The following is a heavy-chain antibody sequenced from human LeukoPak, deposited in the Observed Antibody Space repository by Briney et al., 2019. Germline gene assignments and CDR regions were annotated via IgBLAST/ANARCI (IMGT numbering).Heavy chain of an antibody. V-gene: IGHV4-34*01. CDR2: INHSGST. D-gene: IGHD2-15*01. CDR3: ARTEVANLIDY. CDR1: GGSFSGYY. J-gene: IGHJ4*02. Sequence: TSETLSLTCAVYGGSFSGYYWSWIRQPPGKGLEWIGEINHSGSTNYNPSLKSRVTISVDTSKNQFSLKLSSVTAAGTAVYYCARTEVANLIDYWGQGTLVTVSS.